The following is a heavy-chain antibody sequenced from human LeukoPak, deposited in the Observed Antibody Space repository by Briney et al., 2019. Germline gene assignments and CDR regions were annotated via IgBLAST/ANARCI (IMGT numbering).Heavy chain of an antibody. CDR3: AKDLMDTSAWYGAFDI. CDR1: GYTFTNYG. J-gene: IGHJ3*02. CDR2: INAGTGYT. Sequence: ASVKVSCKASGYTFTNYGISWVRQAPGQGLERMGWINAGTGYTKYSQNSQGRVTFSRDESASTAYMELSSLRSEDTAVYYCAKDLMDTSAWYGAFDIWGQGTMVTVSS. D-gene: IGHD6-19*01. V-gene: IGHV1-3*01.